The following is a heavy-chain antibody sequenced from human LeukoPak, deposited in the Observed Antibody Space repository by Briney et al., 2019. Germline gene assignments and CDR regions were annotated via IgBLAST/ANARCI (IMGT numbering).Heavy chain of an antibody. Sequence: GGSLRLSCAASGFTFDDYAMHWVRQAPGKGLEWVSGISWNSGSIGYADSVKGRFTISRDNAENSLYLQMNSLRAEDTAVYYCARDLDTYVVLIAYDTFDIWGQGTMVTVSS. J-gene: IGHJ3*02. CDR1: GFTFDDYA. V-gene: IGHV3-9*01. D-gene: IGHD2-21*01. CDR3: ARDLDTYVVLIAYDTFDI. CDR2: ISWNSGSI.